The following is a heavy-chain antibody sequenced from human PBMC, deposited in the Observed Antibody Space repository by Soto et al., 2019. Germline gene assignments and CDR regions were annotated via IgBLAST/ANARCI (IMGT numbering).Heavy chain of an antibody. CDR3: AKDLTRQLAYWLDP. CDR2: INAHSGGT. CDR1: GFSFTGYY. D-gene: IGHD6-6*01. J-gene: IGHJ5*02. V-gene: IGHV1-2*02. Sequence: SVKGSFKASGFSFTGYYIHWLRQAPGQGLEWMGWINAHSGGTEYAQKFQGRVTLTRDTSIATAYLTLTSLTSDDTALYYCAKDLTRQLAYWLDPWGQGTKVTVSS.